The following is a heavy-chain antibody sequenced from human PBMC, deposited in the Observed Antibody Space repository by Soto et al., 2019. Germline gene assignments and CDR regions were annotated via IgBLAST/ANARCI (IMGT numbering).Heavy chain of an antibody. CDR2: ISFDGNIE. V-gene: IGHV3-30-3*01. D-gene: IGHD6-19*01. Sequence: QVQLVESGGGVVQPATSLKLSCAASGFTFSAHSMHWVRQAPGKGLEWVAVISFDGNIEYYGDSMKGRFIISRDNSKSTLSLQVNSLLLEDTAVYYCARAMAGTDVDSWGQGTLVTVSS. CDR3: ARAMAGTDVDS. J-gene: IGHJ4*02. CDR1: GFTFSAHS.